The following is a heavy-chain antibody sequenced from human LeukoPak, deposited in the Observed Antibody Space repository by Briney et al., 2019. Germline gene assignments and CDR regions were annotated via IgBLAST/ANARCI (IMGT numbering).Heavy chain of an antibody. D-gene: IGHD4-17*01. CDR1: GGSLSSGDYY. J-gene: IGHJ4*02. CDR2: IYYSGST. CDR3: ASSDYGDYRGDYYFDY. Sequence: SETLSLTCTVSGGSLSSGDYYWSWIRQPPGKGLEWIGYIYYSGSTYYNPSLKSRVTISVDTSKNQFSLKLSSVTAADTAVYYCASSDYGDYRGDYYFDYWGQGTLVTVSS. V-gene: IGHV4-30-4*01.